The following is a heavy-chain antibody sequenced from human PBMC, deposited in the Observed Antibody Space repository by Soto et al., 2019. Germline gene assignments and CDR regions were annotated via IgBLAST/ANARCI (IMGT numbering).Heavy chain of an antibody. J-gene: IGHJ4*02. V-gene: IGHV3-30*18. CDR1: GXIFSTYC. D-gene: IGHD3-10*01. CDR2: IYYDGSNK. CDR3: AKDGKVSGSGTYHIDY. Sequence: GSLRLACAASGXIFSTYCMHWVRQAPGKGLEWVAVIYYDGSNKYYADSVKGRFTISREKSQNTVYLQMNSLRGEETAVYYCAKDGKVSGSGTYHIDYWGQGTLATVSS.